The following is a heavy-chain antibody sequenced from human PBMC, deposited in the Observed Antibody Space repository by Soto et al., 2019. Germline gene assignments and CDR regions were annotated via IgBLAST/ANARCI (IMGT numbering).Heavy chain of an antibody. J-gene: IGHJ4*02. Sequence: GGSLRLSCAASGFTFSSYSMNWVRPAPGKGLEWVSYISSSSSTIYYADSVKGRFTISRDNAKNSLYLQMNSLRDEDTAVYYCARDTYYYDSSGSRYWGQGTLVTVSS. D-gene: IGHD3-22*01. CDR3: ARDTYYYDSSGSRY. CDR2: ISSSSSTI. CDR1: GFTFSSYS. V-gene: IGHV3-48*02.